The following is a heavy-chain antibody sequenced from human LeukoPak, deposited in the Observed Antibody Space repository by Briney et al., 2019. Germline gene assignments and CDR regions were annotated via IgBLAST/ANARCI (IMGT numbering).Heavy chain of an antibody. J-gene: IGHJ4*02. V-gene: IGHV3-53*01. Sequence: GGSLRLSCAASGFTVSSNYMSWVRQAPGKGLEWVSVIYSGGSTYYADSVKGRFTISRDNSKNTLYLQMNSLRAEDTAVYYCAKDVYYDFWSGYYKGLDYWGQGTLVTVSS. D-gene: IGHD3-3*01. CDR1: GFTVSSNY. CDR3: AKDVYYDFWSGYYKGLDY. CDR2: IYSGGST.